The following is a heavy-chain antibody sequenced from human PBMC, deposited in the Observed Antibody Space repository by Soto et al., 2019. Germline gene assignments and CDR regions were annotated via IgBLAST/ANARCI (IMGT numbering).Heavy chain of an antibody. D-gene: IGHD3-10*01. CDR2: IYYSGST. CDR1: GGSIRSGDYY. CDR3: ARGGDSGSYLSCYYGMDV. J-gene: IGHJ6*02. V-gene: IGHV4-30-4*02. Sequence: SDTLSLTCTGSGGSIRSGDYYWSWIRQPPGKGLEWIGYIYYSGSTYYNPSLKSRVTISVDTSKNQFSLKLSSVTAADTAVYYCARGGDSGSYLSCYYGMDVWGQGSTVT.